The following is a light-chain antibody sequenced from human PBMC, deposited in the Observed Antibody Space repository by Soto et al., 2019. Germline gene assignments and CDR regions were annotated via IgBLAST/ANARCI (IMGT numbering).Light chain of an antibody. CDR2: KAS. CDR3: QQNNTYPLT. V-gene: IGKV1-5*03. CDR1: QSISTW. J-gene: IGKJ4*01. Sequence: DIQMTQSPSTLSASVGDRVTITCRASQSISTWLAWYQQKPGKAPKLLIYKASSLEGEVPSRFSGSGSGTEFNITISSLQTNDFATYYCQQNNTYPLTFGGGTTVDIK.